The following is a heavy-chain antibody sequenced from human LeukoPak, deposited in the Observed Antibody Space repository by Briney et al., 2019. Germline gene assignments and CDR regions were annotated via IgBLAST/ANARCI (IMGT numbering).Heavy chain of an antibody. J-gene: IGHJ4*02. V-gene: IGHV4-61*02. D-gene: IGHD6-19*01. CDR3: ASTGGARWLGPRATGYFDY. CDR2: IYTSGST. Sequence: PSETLSLACTVSGDSISSGSYYWSRIRQPAGKGLEWIGRIYTSGSTNYNPSLKSRVTISVDTSKNQFSLKLSSVTAADTAVYYCASTGGARWLGPRATGYFDYWGQGTLVTVSS. CDR1: GDSISSGSYY.